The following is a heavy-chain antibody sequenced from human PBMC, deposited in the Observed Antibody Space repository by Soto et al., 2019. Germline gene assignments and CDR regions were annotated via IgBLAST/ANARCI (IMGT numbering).Heavy chain of an antibody. V-gene: IGHV1-69*13. CDR3: ANRDMTDYYYYGMDV. J-gene: IGHJ6*02. CDR1: GGTFSSYA. Sequence: SVKVSCKASGGTFSSYAISWVRQAPGQGLEWMGGIIPIFGTANYAQKFQGRVTITADESTSTAYMELSSLRSEDTAVYYCANRDMTDYYYYGMDVWGQGTTVTVSS. CDR2: IIPIFGTA. D-gene: IGHD2-15*01.